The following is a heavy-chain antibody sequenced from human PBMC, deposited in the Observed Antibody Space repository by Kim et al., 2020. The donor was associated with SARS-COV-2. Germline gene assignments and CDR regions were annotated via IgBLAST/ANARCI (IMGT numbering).Heavy chain of an antibody. Sequence: GGSLRLSCAASGFIFSSYGMHWVRQAPGKGLEWVAIIWYDGSNQNYADSVKGRFTISRDDSKHTLYSQMNSLRAEDTAVYYCARGSGAGIIGDYWGQGTLVTVSS. D-gene: IGHD6-19*01. CDR1: GFIFSSYG. J-gene: IGHJ4*02. V-gene: IGHV3-33*01. CDR3: ARGSGAGIIGDY. CDR2: IWYDGSNQ.